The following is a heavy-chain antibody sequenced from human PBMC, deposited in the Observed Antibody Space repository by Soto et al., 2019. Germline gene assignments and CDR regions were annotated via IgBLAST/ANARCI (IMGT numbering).Heavy chain of an antibody. D-gene: IGHD2-15*01. CDR3: AGGDNCSGGSCYDFDY. V-gene: IGHV5-51*01. Sequence: GESLKISCKGSGYSFTSYWIGWVRQMPGKGLEWMGIIYPGDSDTRYSPSFQGQVTISADKSISTAYLQWSSLKASDTAMYYCAGGDNCSGGSCYDFDYWGQGTLVTVSS. CDR1: GYSFTSYW. CDR2: IYPGDSDT. J-gene: IGHJ4*02.